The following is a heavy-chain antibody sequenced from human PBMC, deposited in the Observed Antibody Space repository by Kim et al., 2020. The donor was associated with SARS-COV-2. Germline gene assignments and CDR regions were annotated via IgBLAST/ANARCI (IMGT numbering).Heavy chain of an antibody. CDR2: GCST. J-gene: IGHJ6*02. Sequence: GCSTYIAESVDGRFTISRDNSKNMLFLQMNNLRVEGTAIYYCGKGHAMDVWGQGTTVTVSS. CDR3: GKGHAMDV. V-gene: IGHV3-23*01.